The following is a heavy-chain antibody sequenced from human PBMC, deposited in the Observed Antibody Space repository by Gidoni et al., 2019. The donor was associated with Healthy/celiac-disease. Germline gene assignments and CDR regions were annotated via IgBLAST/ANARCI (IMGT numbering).Heavy chain of an antibody. CDR2: ISYDGSNK. V-gene: IGHV3-30*18. CDR3: AKDPIPSREVVAATSEEY. CDR1: GFTFSIYG. D-gene: IGHD2-15*01. J-gene: IGHJ4*02. Sequence: QVQLVESGGGVVQPGRSLRLSCAASGFTFSIYGMHWVRQAPGKGLGWVAVISYDGSNKYYADSVKGRVTISRDNSKNTLYLQMNSLRAEDTAVYYCAKDPIPSREVVAATSEEYWGQGTLVTVSS.